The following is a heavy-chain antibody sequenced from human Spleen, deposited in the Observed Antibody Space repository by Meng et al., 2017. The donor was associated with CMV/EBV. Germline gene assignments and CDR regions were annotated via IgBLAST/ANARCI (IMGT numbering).Heavy chain of an antibody. Sequence: LSLTCAASGFTISSYWMHWVRQAPGKGLVWVSRINPDGTTTNYADSVKGRFAISRDKSKITVYLQMNSLRAEDTAVYYCAKDGGHSGRHADYWGQGMLVTVSS. CDR3: AKDGGHSGRHADY. CDR1: GFTISSYW. D-gene: IGHD1-26*01. V-gene: IGHV3-74*01. CDR2: INPDGTTT. J-gene: IGHJ4*02.